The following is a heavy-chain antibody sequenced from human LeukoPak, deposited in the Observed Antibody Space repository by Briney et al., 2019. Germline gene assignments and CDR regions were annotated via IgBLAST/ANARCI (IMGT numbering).Heavy chain of an antibody. CDR3: ARDKGYNSAY. CDR1: GFSFSSYE. D-gene: IGHD5-24*01. Sequence: GGSLRLSCAASGFSFSSYEMNWVCQAPGEGREWGSYISSSGSTIYYADSVEGRFTISRDNAKNSLYLQVYSLRPEDTAVYYCARDKGYNSAYWGGGTLVTVSS. V-gene: IGHV3-48*03. CDR2: ISSSGSTI. J-gene: IGHJ4*02.